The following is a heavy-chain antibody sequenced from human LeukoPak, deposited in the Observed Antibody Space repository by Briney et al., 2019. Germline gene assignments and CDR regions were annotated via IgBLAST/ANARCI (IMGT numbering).Heavy chain of an antibody. CDR3: TRRAARWQFDL. CDR1: GFTFDDYA. D-gene: IGHD5-24*01. V-gene: IGHV3-9*01. Sequence: GGSLRLSCAVSGFTFDDYAMHWVRQAPGRGLEWVSGINWKTGNGIYADSVKGRFTISRDNAKNSLYLQMSSLRAEDTALYYCTRRAARWQFDLWGRGTLLTVSS. J-gene: IGHJ2*01. CDR2: INWKTGNG.